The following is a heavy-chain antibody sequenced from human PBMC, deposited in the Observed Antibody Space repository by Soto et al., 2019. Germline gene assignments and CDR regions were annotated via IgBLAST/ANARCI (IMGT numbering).Heavy chain of an antibody. J-gene: IGHJ5*02. D-gene: IGHD5-12*01. CDR2: IYSGGST. CDR1: GFTVSSNY. Sequence: EVQLVESGGGLIQPGGSLRLSCAASGFTVSSNYMSWVRQAPGKGLEWVSVIYSGGSTYYADSVKGRFTISRDNSKNPLYLQMNSLRAEDTAVYYCARAGRWLQLGWFDPLGQGTLVTVSS. CDR3: ARAGRWLQLGWFDP. V-gene: IGHV3-53*01.